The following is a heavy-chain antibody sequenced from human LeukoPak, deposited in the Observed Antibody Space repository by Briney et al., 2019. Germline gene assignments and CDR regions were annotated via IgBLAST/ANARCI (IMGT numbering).Heavy chain of an antibody. V-gene: IGHV1-8*01. J-gene: IGHJ4*02. Sequence: ASVKVSCKASGYTFTNFDINWVRQAPGQGLEWMGWMNPVSGNAGSAQKFQGRVTLTRDTSISTAYMELSRLRSDDTAVYYCAGDDESRSSGFFDYWGQGTLVTVSS. CDR2: MNPVSGNA. CDR1: GYTFTNFD. D-gene: IGHD3-22*01. CDR3: AGDDESRSSGFFDY.